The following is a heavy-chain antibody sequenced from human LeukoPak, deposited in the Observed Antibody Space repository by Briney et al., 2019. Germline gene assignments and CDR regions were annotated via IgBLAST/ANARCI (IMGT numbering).Heavy chain of an antibody. V-gene: IGHV3-7*03. Sequence: GGSLRLSCAASGFTFSNYWMSWVRQAPGKGLEGVANIKQDGSDKYYVDSVKGRFTISRDNAKNSLYLQINSLRAEDTAVYYCARKTVVRSYFDYWGQGTPVTVSS. CDR3: ARKTVVRSYFDY. CDR2: IKQDGSDK. CDR1: GFTFSNYW. J-gene: IGHJ4*02. D-gene: IGHD4-23*01.